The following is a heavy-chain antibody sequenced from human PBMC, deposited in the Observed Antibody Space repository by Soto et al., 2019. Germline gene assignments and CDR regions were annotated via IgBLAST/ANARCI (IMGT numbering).Heavy chain of an antibody. Sequence: QVHLQESGPGLVKPSQTLSLACSVSGESITGLGYYWTWVRQPPGKGLEWIGFVSYTGSTFYNSVITSLVTISRLISQNLFFLDMTSVTMADTAMDFCTSSDYWGQGVLVTVSS. CDR3: TSSDY. J-gene: IGHJ4*02. CDR2: VSYTGST. V-gene: IGHV4-31*01. CDR1: GESITGLGYY.